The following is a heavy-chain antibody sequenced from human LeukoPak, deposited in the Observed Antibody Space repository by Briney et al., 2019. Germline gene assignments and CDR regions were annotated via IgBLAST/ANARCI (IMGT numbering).Heavy chain of an antibody. CDR3: AKEGGSIVGGTIPFDH. Sequence: GGSLRLSCAASGFTFNIYSMNWVRQAPGKGLEWVSSISSSSSYLSHADSVKGRFTISRDNSKNSLYLQMNSLRAEDTAKYYCAKEGGSIVGGTIPFDHWGQGTLVTVSS. CDR2: ISSSSSYL. CDR1: GFTFNIYS. V-gene: IGHV3-21*04. D-gene: IGHD1-26*01. J-gene: IGHJ4*02.